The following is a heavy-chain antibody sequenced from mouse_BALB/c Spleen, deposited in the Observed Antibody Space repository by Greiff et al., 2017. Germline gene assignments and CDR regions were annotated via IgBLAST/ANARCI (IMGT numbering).Heavy chain of an antibody. CDR1: GYTFTSYW. CDR2: IYPSDSYT. CDR3: TRDGNYRSWFAY. Sequence: QVQLQQPGAELVRPGASVKLSCKASGYTFTSYWINWVKQRPGQGLEWIGNIYPSDSYTNYNQKFKDKATLTVDKSSSTAYMQLSSPTSEDSAVYYCTRDGNYRSWFAYWGQGTLVTVSA. J-gene: IGHJ3*01. V-gene: IGHV1-69*02. D-gene: IGHD2-1*01.